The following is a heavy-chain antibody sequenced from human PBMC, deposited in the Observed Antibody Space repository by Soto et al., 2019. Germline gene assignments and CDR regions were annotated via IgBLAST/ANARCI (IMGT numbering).Heavy chain of an antibody. CDR3: AKDQGSSWYEIDY. V-gene: IGHV3-53*01. J-gene: IGHJ4*02. CDR2: IYSGGST. D-gene: IGHD6-13*01. Sequence: PGGSLRLSCAASGFTVSNNYMSWVRQAPGKGLEWVAVIYSGGSTYYADSVKGRFTISRDNSKNTLYLQMNSLRAEDTAVYYCAKDQGSSWYEIDYWGQGTLVTVSS. CDR1: GFTVSNNY.